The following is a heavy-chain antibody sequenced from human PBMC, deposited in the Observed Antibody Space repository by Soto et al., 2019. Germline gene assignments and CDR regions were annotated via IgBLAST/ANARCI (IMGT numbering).Heavy chain of an antibody. Sequence: SETLSLTCTVSGGSISSSSYYWGWIRQPPGKGLEWIGSIYYSGSTYYNPSLKSRVTISVDTSKNQFSLKLSSVTAADTAVYYCAREQLVTYYYYGMDVWGQGTTVTVSS. CDR2: IYYSGST. CDR1: GGSISSSSYY. CDR3: AREQLVTYYYYGMDV. V-gene: IGHV4-39*02. J-gene: IGHJ6*02. D-gene: IGHD6-13*01.